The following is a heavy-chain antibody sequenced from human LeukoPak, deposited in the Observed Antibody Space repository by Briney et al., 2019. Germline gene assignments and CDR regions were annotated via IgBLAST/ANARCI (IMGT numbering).Heavy chain of an antibody. J-gene: IGHJ4*02. CDR1: GGSISSSSYY. CDR3: ATIVAAAARGFFDY. CDR2: IYYSGNT. V-gene: IGHV4-39*01. D-gene: IGHD6-13*01. Sequence: PSETLSLTCTVSGGSISSSSYYWGWIRQPPGKGLEWIGSIYYSGNTYYNPSLKSRVTMAVDTSKNQFSLKLSSVTAADTAVYYCATIVAAAARGFFDYWVQGTLVTVSS.